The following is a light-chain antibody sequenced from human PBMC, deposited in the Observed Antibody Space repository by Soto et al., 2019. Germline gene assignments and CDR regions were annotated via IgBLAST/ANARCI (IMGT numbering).Light chain of an antibody. CDR1: KSISGW. V-gene: IGKV1-5*03. CDR2: KAS. Sequence: DIQMTQSPSTLSASVGDRVTITCRASKSISGWLAWYQQKPGKAPKLVIFKASTLESGVPSRFSGSGSGKEFTLSISSLQPDDFAIYDCQQYNSYPRTFGQGTKVEIK. CDR3: QQYNSYPRT. J-gene: IGKJ1*01.